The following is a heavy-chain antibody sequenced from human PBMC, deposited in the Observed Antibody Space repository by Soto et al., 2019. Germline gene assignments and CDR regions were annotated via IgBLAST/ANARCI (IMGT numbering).Heavy chain of an antibody. D-gene: IGHD4-17*01. CDR3: AREFTTVTHF. V-gene: IGHV3-7*01. Sequence: GGSLRLSCTASGITFSSYWMSWVRQAPGKGLEWVGNRKQDGSERYYGDSVKGRFTIARDNAKNSLFVQMNRLRAEDTAVYYCAREFTTVTHFWGQGTLVTVSS. CDR2: RKQDGSER. J-gene: IGHJ4*02. CDR1: GITFSSYW.